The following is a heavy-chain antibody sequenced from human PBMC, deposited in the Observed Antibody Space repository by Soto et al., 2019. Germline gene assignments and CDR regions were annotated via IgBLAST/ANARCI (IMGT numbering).Heavy chain of an antibody. V-gene: IGHV1-2*04. CDR2: INPNSGGT. Sequence: ASVKVSCKASGYTFTGYYMHWVRQAPGQGLEWMGWINPNSGGTNYAQKFQGWVTMTRDTSISTAYMELSRLRSDDTAVYYCARDLKEGYSSARYYYYYYGMDVWGQGTKVTVSS. CDR1: GYTFTGYY. J-gene: IGHJ6*02. CDR3: ARDLKEGYSSARYYYYYYGMDV. D-gene: IGHD6-25*01.